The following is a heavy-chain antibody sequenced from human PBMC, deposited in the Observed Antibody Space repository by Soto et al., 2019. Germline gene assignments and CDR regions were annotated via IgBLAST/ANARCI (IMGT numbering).Heavy chain of an antibody. V-gene: IGHV1-2*02. Sequence: QGQLVQSGAEVKKPGASVKVSCKASGYTFTGYYIHWVRQAPGQGLEWMGWINPKSGVTNYAQKLQGRGTMITDTSISTADMELSRLRSDDTAVYYCARDMAYGDFLPALFWGQGTLVTVSS. CDR3: ARDMAYGDFLPALF. D-gene: IGHD4-17*01. CDR2: INPKSGVT. J-gene: IGHJ4*02. CDR1: GYTFTGYY.